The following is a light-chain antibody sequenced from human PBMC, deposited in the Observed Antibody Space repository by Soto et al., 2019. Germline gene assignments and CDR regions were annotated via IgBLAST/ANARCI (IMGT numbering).Light chain of an antibody. CDR2: DAS. CDR3: QQYNSYS. V-gene: IGKV1-5*01. Sequence: DIQMTQSPSTLSASVGDRVTITCRASQDINRWLAWYQQKPGKAPKILIYDASSLERGVPSRFSGSGSGTDSTLTISSLQPEDFATYYCQQYNSYSFGQGTKV. CDR1: QDINRW. J-gene: IGKJ1*01.